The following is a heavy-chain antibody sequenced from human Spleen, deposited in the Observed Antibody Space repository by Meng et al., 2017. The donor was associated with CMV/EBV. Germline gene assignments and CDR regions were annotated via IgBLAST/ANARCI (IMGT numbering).Heavy chain of an antibody. Sequence: GGSLRLSCVASGFTFSNFAMSWVRQAPGKGLEWVSKIGRSGSAIYSADSVKGRFTISRDNAKNSLYLQMNSLRADDTGVYYCARDREQQLGSDDAFDIWGRGTMVTVSS. V-gene: IGHV3-48*03. CDR2: IGRSGSAI. J-gene: IGHJ3*02. CDR3: ARDREQQLGSDDAFDI. CDR1: GFTFSNFA. D-gene: IGHD6-13*01.